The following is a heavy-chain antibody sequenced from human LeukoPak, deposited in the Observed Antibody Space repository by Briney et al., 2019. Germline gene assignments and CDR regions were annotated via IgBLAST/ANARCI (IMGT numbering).Heavy chain of an antibody. D-gene: IGHD2-2*01. J-gene: IGHJ5*02. V-gene: IGHV1-8*01. CDR3: ARGRGFCSSTSCYNWFDP. CDR1: GYTFTSYD. Sequence: ASVKVSCKASGYTFTSYDINWVRQATGQGLEWMGWMNPNSGNTGYAQKFQSRVTMTRNTSISTAYMELSSLRSEDTAVYYCARGRGFCSSTSCYNWFDPWGQGTLVTVSS. CDR2: MNPNSGNT.